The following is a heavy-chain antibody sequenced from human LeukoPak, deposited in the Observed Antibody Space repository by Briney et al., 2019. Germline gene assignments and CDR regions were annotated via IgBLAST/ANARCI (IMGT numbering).Heavy chain of an antibody. V-gene: IGHV3-21*01. J-gene: IGHJ4*02. D-gene: IGHD6-13*01. CDR2: ISSSSYI. CDR1: GSTFSSYS. CDR3: TRGPASAAGTSGY. Sequence: GGSLRLSCAASGSTFSSYSMNWVRQAPGKGLEWVSSISSSSYIYYADSVKGRFTISRDNAKSSLYLQMSSLRAEDSAVYYCTRGPASAAGTSGYWGQGTLVTVSS.